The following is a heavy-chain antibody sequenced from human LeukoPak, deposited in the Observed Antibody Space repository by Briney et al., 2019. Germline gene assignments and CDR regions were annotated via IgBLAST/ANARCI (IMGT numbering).Heavy chain of an antibody. CDR3: ATSPVYSYGHPYYFDY. J-gene: IGHJ4*02. CDR2: ISSSSVYI. V-gene: IGHV3-21*01. CDR1: GFTFSTYS. D-gene: IGHD5-18*01. Sequence: GGSLRLSCAASGFTFSTYSMNWVRQAPGKGLEWVSSISSSSVYIYYADSAKGRFTISRDNAKNSLYLQMNSLRAEDTAVYYCATSPVYSYGHPYYFDYWGQGTLVTVSS.